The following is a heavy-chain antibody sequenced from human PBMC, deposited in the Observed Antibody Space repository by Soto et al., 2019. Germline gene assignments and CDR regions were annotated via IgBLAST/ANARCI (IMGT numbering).Heavy chain of an antibody. CDR1: GYTFTSYD. D-gene: IGHD1-26*01. CDR3: ERDHSIVGTIRDYYYGMDV. V-gene: IGHV1-8*01. J-gene: IGHJ6*02. Sequence: ASVKVSCKASGYTFTSYDINWVRQATGQGLEWMGWMNPNSGNTNYAQKFQGRVTMTRDTSISTAYMELSRLRSDDTAVYYCERDHSIVGTIRDYYYGMDVWGQGTTVTVSS. CDR2: MNPNSGNT.